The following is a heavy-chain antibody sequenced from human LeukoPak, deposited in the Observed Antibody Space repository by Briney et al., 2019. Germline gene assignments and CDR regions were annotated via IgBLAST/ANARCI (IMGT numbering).Heavy chain of an antibody. J-gene: IGHJ4*02. Sequence: GALVKVSCKASGGTFSSYAISWVRQAPGQGLEWMGGIIPIFGTANYAQKFQGRVTITADKSTSTAYMELRSLTSDDTAVYYCARAVPYYFTSGSTEEFDYWGQGTLVTVSS. CDR1: GGTFSSYA. CDR2: IIPIFGTA. V-gene: IGHV1-69*06. CDR3: ARAVPYYFTSGSTEEFDY. D-gene: IGHD3-10*01.